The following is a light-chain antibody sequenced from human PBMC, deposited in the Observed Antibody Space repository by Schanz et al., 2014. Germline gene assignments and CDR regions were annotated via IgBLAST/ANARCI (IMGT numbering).Light chain of an antibody. Sequence: QSALIQPPSASGSPGQSVTISCTGTSSDVGNYNYVSWYQQHPGKAPKLMIYDVSNRPSGVSYRFSGSKSGNTASLTISGLQAEDEADYYCSSYTSSSTWVFGGGTKLTVL. CDR1: SSDVGNYNY. CDR2: DVS. V-gene: IGLV2-14*01. J-gene: IGLJ3*02. CDR3: SSYTSSSTWV.